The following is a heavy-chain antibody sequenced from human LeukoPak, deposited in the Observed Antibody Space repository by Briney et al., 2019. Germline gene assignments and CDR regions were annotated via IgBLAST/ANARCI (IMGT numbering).Heavy chain of an antibody. Sequence: AGSLRLSCVASGFDFSNYWMHWVRQAPGEGPGWVSWILRDGSKTGYAASVKGQFTISRDNAKKALYLQMNSLRVEDTAVYSCARSVYYERDDAYYRIFDSWGQGPRVTVSS. CDR2: ILRDGSKT. V-gene: IGHV3-74*01. J-gene: IGHJ4*02. CDR3: ARSVYYERDDAYYRIFDS. CDR1: GFDFSNYW. D-gene: IGHD3-22*01.